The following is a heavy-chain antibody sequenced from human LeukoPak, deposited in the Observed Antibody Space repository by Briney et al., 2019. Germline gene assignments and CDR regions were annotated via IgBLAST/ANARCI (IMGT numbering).Heavy chain of an antibody. CDR2: INTNTGNP. CDR3: ARDLERSDY. CDR1: GYTFTGYY. Sequence: ASVKVSCKASGYTFTGYYMHWVRQAPGQGLERMGWINTNTGNPTYAQGFTGRFVFSLDTSVSTAYLQISSLKAEDTAVYYCARDLERSDYWGQGTLVTVSS. J-gene: IGHJ4*02. V-gene: IGHV7-4-1*02.